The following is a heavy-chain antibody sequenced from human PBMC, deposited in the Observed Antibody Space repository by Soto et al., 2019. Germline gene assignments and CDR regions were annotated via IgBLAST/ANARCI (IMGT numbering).Heavy chain of an antibody. V-gene: IGHV1-69*01. CDR1: GETLNSNP. CDR2: IVPLSDRT. CDR3: ARKSGRDCHSGGGCFSLDV. J-gene: IGHJ4*02. D-gene: IGHD2-15*01. Sequence: QVQLVQSGAEVKKPGSSLKVSCKVFGETLNSNPIGWVRQAPGQGLEWVGGIVPLSDRTNYAQELQGRVTVTADGSPSNVFLELSKLKSADTAVYYCARKSGRDCHSGGGCFSLDVWGQGSLITVSS.